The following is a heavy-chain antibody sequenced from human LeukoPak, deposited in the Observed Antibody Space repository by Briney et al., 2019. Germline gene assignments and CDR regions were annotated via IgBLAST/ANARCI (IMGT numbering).Heavy chain of an antibody. Sequence: SVKVSCKASGGTFSSYAISWVRQAPGQGLEWMGRIIPIFGTANYAQKFQGRVTITADKSTSTAYMELSSLRSEDTAVYYCARGPRGGAARYYFDYWGQGTLVTVSS. J-gene: IGHJ4*02. D-gene: IGHD3-16*01. CDR2: IIPIFGTA. V-gene: IGHV1-69*06. CDR3: ARGPRGGAARYYFDY. CDR1: GGTFSSYA.